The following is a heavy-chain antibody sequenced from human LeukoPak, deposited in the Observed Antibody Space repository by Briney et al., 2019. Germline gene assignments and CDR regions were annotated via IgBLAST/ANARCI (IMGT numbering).Heavy chain of an antibody. J-gene: IGHJ1*01. D-gene: IGHD4-23*01. CDR3: ARDKAVTTEVTQYFQH. CDR1: GFTFTSSA. Sequence: SVKVSCKASGFTFTSSAVQWVRQARGQRLEWIGWIVVGSGNTNYAQKFQERVTITRDMSTSTAYMELRSLRSDDTAVYYCARDKAVTTEVTQYFQHWGQGTLVTVSS. CDR2: IVVGSGNT. V-gene: IGHV1-58*01.